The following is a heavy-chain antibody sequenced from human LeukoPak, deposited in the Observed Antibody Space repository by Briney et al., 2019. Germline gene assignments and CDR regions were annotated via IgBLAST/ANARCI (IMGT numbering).Heavy chain of an antibody. V-gene: IGHV4-30-4*01. D-gene: IGHD3-16*01. CDR3: AGVHIDYGAFDI. CDR1: GGSISSGDYY. Sequence: SETLSLTCTVSGGSISSGDYYWSWIRQPPGKGLEWIGSIYYSGSTYYNPSLKSRVTISVDTSKNQFSLKLSSVTAADTAVYYCAGVHIDYGAFDIWGQGTMVTVSS. J-gene: IGHJ3*02. CDR2: IYYSGST.